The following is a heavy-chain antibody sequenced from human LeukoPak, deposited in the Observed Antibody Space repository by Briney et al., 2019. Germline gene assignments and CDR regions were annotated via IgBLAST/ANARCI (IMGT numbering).Heavy chain of an antibody. CDR3: ASRRPGAHQNYWYFDL. CDR2: INQSGDT. D-gene: IGHD3-10*01. J-gene: IGHJ2*01. V-gene: IGHV4-34*01. Sequence: PSETLSLTCAVSGGSISSGGYSWSWIRQPPGKGLEWIGEINQSGDTNYNPSLKSRVTISVDTSKKQFSLKLSSVTAADTSVYYCASRRPGAHQNYWYFDLWGRGTLVTVSS. CDR1: GGSISSGGYS.